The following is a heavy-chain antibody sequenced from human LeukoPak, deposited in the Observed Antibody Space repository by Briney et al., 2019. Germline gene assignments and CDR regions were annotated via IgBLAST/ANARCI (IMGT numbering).Heavy chain of an antibody. V-gene: IGHV3-20*04. CDR3: ARNSSGWTDPKNYYMDV. CDR2: INWNGGST. CDR1: GFTFDDYG. J-gene: IGHJ6*03. D-gene: IGHD6-19*01. Sequence: PGGSLRLSCAASGFTFDDYGMSWVRQAPGKGLERVSDINWNGGSTGYADSVKGRFTISRDNAKNYLYLQMNSLRDEDTALYYCARNSSGWTDPKNYYMDVWGKGTTVTVSS.